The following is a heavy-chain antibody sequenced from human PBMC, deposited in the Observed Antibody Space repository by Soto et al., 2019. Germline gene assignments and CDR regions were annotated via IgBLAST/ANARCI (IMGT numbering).Heavy chain of an antibody. CDR3: ARVELGYCSSTSCYGYYYYYMDV. V-gene: IGHV3-21*01. CDR2: ISSSSSYI. CDR1: GFTFSSYS. D-gene: IGHD2-2*01. J-gene: IGHJ6*03. Sequence: GGSLRLSCAASGFTFSSYSMNWVRQAPGKGLEWVSSISSSSSYIYYADSVKGRFTISRDNAKNSLYLQMNSLRAEDTAVYYCARVELGYCSSTSCYGYYYYYMDVWGKGTTVTVSS.